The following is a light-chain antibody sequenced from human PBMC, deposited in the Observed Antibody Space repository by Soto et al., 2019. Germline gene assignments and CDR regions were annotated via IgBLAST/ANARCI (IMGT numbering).Light chain of an antibody. CDR1: QSVSSN. J-gene: IGKJ1*01. V-gene: IGKV3-15*01. CDR3: QQYNTWPPGT. Sequence: EIVMTQSPATLSVSPGERATLSCRASQSVSSNLAWYQQKPGQAPRLLIYGASTRATGIPARFSGSGSGTDFTLTISSLQSEYFAVYYCQQYNTWPPGTFGQGTKVEIK. CDR2: GAS.